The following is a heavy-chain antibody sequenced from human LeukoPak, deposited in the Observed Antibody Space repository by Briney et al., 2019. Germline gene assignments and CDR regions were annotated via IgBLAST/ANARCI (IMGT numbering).Heavy chain of an antibody. J-gene: IGHJ5*02. CDR1: GYTFTGYY. D-gene: IGHD3-3*01. Sequence: ASVTVSCKASGYTFTGYYMHWVRQAPGQGLEWMGWINPNSGGTNYAQKFQGRVTMTRDTSISTAYMELSRLRSDDTAVHYCARGITIFGVVSLSWFDPWGQGTLVTVSS. CDR3: ARGITIFGVVSLSWFDP. CDR2: INPNSGGT. V-gene: IGHV1-2*02.